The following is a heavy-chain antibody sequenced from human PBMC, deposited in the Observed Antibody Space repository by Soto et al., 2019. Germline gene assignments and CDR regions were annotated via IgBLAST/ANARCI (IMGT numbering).Heavy chain of an antibody. J-gene: IGHJ6*02. Sequence: GGSLRLSCAASGFTFDDYAMHWVRQAPGKGLEWVSGISWNSGSIGYADSVNARFTPSRDNAKHSLYLQMNSLRTEATAFYSCATVGTTGTMRSSSYYGMDVWGHGPTVTVSS. V-gene: IGHV3-9*01. CDR1: GFTFDDYA. D-gene: IGHD1-1*01. CDR2: ISWNSGSI. CDR3: ATVGTTGTMRSSSYYGMDV.